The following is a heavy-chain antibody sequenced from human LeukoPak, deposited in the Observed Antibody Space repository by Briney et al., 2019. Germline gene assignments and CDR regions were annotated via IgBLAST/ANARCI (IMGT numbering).Heavy chain of an antibody. CDR3: ARKLGTDAFDI. J-gene: IGHJ3*02. V-gene: IGHV3-30*03. CDR1: GFTFSSYG. D-gene: IGHD7-27*01. CDR2: ISYDGSNK. Sequence: GGSLRLSCAASGFTFSSYGMHWVRQAPGKGLEWVAVISYDGSNKYYADSVKGRFTISRDNAKNSLYLQMNSLRAEDTAVYYCARKLGTDAFDIWGQGTMVSVSS.